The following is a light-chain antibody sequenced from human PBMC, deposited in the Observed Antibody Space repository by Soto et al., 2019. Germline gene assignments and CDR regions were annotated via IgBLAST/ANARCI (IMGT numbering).Light chain of an antibody. V-gene: IGKV3-20*01. CDR2: VAS. Sequence: ETELSQSPGTLPLPQGERASLPCRASQSVSSGHLAWYQQKPGQAPRLLIYVASNRATGIPDRFSGSGSGTDLTLTIIRLEPEDYAVYYCRQYFNSDTFGQGTKVDIK. CDR3: RQYFNSDT. J-gene: IGKJ1*01. CDR1: QSVSSGH.